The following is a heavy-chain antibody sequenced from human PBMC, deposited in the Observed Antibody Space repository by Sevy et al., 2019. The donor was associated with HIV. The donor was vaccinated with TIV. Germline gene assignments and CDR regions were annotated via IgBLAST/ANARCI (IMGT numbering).Heavy chain of an antibody. CDR1: GFMFSSYW. D-gene: IGHD3-10*01. CDR3: AREETIGLGDSFDM. Sequence: GGSLRLSCVASGFMFSSYWMSWVRQAPGKGLEWVANIKQDGSEKYFVDSVKGRFTISRDNAKISLYLQMNSLRAEDTAVYFCAREETIGLGDSFDMWGQGTMVTVSS. V-gene: IGHV3-7*01. CDR2: IKQDGSEK. J-gene: IGHJ3*02.